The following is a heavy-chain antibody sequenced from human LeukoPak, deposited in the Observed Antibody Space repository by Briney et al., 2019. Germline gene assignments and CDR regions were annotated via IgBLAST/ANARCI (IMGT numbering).Heavy chain of an antibody. V-gene: IGHV3-33*06. CDR1: GFTFSSYG. D-gene: IGHD4-17*01. CDR3: AKAANDYGDYVLDY. Sequence: GRSLRLSCAVSGFTFSSYGMHWVRQAPGKGLEWVAVIWYDGSNKYYADSVKGRFTISRDNSKNTLYLQMNSLRAEDTAVYYCAKAANDYGDYVLDYWGQGTLVTVSS. CDR2: IWYDGSNK. J-gene: IGHJ4*02.